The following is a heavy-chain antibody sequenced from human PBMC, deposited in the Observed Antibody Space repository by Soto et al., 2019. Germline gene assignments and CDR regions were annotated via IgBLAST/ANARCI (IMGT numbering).Heavy chain of an antibody. D-gene: IGHD3-9*01. J-gene: IGHJ6*02. CDR1: GFTFSSYS. CDR3: ARDSDDILTGYYVVGMDV. V-gene: IGHV3-21*01. Sequence: GGSLRLSCAASGFTFSSYSMNWVRQAPGKGLEWVSSISSSSSYIYYADSVKGRFTISRDNAKNSLYLQMNSLRAEDTAVYYCARDSDDILTGYYVVGMDVWGQGTTVTVSS. CDR2: ISSSSSYI.